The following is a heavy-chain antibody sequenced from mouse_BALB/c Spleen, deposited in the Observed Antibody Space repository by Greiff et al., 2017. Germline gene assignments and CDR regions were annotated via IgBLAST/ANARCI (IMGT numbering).Heavy chain of an antibody. J-gene: IGHJ1*01. V-gene: IGHV1-14*01. CDR2: INPYNDGT. CDR3: ARSYYYGSSYWYFDV. D-gene: IGHD1-1*01. Sequence: VHVKQSGPELVKPGASVKMSCKASGYTFTSYVMHWVKQKPGQGLEWIGYINPYNDGTKYNEKFKGKATLTSDKSSSTAYMELSSLTSEDSAVYYCARSYYYGSSYWYFDVWGAGTTVTVSS. CDR1: GYTFTSYV.